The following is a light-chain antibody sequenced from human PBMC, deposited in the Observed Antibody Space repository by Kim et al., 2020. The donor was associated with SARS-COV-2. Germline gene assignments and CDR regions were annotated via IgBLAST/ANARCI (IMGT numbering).Light chain of an antibody. CDR2: DLT. V-gene: IGLV2-11*03. CDR1: SSDVGAYNS. J-gene: IGLJ2*01. Sequence: GQSVTLSCTGTSSDVGAYNSVSWYQQHPDKAPELMIYDLTKRPSGVPGRFSGSKSGNTASLTISGLQAEDEADYYCCSYAGDLSLLFGGGTQLTVL. CDR3: CSYAGDLSLL.